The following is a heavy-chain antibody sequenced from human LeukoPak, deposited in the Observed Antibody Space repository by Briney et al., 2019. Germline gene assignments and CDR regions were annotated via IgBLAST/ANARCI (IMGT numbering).Heavy chain of an antibody. D-gene: IGHD6-13*01. J-gene: IGHJ6*03. CDR1: GGSFSGYS. V-gene: IGHV4-34*01. CDR3: ARSRYSSSSYYMDV. CDR2: MSHSGYP. Sequence: SETLSLTCAVYGGSFSGYSWTWIRQPPGKGLEWIGEMSHSGYPNYNPSLKSRVAISVDTSKNQFSLKLSSVTAADTAVYYCARSRYSSSSYYMDVWGKGTTVTISS.